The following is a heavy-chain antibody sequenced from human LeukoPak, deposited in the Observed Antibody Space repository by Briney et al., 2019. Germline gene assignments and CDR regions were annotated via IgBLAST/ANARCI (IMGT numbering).Heavy chain of an antibody. Sequence: GGSLRLSCAASGFTFSTYWMSWVRQAPGKGLEWVANIKEDGSEKYYVDSVKGRFTISSDNAKNSLNLQMTSLRAEDTAVYYCARDPRSKGGDWGDFDYWGQGTLVTVSS. D-gene: IGHD2-21*02. CDR2: IKEDGSEK. CDR3: ARDPRSKGGDWGDFDY. CDR1: GFTFSTYW. V-gene: IGHV3-7*01. J-gene: IGHJ4*02.